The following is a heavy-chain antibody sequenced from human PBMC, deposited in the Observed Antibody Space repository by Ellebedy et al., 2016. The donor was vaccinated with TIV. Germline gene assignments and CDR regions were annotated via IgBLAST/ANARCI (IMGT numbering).Heavy chain of an antibody. J-gene: IGHJ4*02. CDR1: GGSISSYY. Sequence: MPSETLSLTCTVSGGSISSYYWSWIRKPPGKGLEWIGYIYYSGSTYYNPSLKSRVTMSVDTSKNQFSLKLNSVTAADTAVYYCARGPNYVRGSYKYFDYWGQGTLGTVSS. CDR2: IYYSGST. CDR3: ARGPNYVRGSYKYFDY. V-gene: IGHV4-30-4*01. D-gene: IGHD3-16*01.